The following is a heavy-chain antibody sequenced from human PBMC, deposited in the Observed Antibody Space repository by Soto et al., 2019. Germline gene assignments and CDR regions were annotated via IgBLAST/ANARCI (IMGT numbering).Heavy chain of an antibody. V-gene: IGHV4-39*01. Sequence: QLQLQESGPGLVKPSETLSLTCTVSGGSISSSSYYWGWIRQPPGKGLKWIGSIYYSGSTYYNPSLKSRVTISVDTSKNQFSLKLSSVTAADTAVYYCARNGQLLKAFDIWGQGTMVTVSS. CDR1: GGSISSSSYY. J-gene: IGHJ3*02. CDR2: IYYSGST. D-gene: IGHD2-2*01. CDR3: ARNGQLLKAFDI.